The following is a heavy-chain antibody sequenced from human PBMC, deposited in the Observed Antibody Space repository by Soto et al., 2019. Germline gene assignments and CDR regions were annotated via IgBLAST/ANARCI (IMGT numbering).Heavy chain of an antibody. CDR3: ATGDYGDGNYFDY. Sequence: GGSLRLSCAASGFTFSSYAMHWVRQAPGKGLEWVAVISYDGSNKYYADSVKGRFTISRDNSKNTLYLQMNSLRAEDTAVYYCATGDYGDGNYFDYWGQGTLVTVSS. CDR2: ISYDGSNK. J-gene: IGHJ4*02. CDR1: GFTFSSYA. D-gene: IGHD4-17*01. V-gene: IGHV3-30-3*01.